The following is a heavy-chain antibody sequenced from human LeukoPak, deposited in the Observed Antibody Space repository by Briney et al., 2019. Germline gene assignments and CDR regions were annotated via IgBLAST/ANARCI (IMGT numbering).Heavy chain of an antibody. CDR1: GFTFSSYW. D-gene: IGHD5-18*01. Sequence: PGGSLRLSCAASGFTFSSYWMSWVRQAPGKGLEWVANIKQDGSEKYYVDSVKGRFTISRDNAKNSLYLQMNSLRAEDTAVYYCAREGYSYGYKGYYYYYMDVWGKGTTVTVSS. J-gene: IGHJ6*03. V-gene: IGHV3-7*01. CDR3: AREGYSYGYKGYYYYYMDV. CDR2: IKQDGSEK.